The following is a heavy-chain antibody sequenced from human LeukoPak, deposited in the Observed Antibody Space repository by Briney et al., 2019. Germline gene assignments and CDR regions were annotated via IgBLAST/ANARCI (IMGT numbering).Heavy chain of an antibody. J-gene: IGHJ3*02. CDR3: ASISGPRKDAFDI. Sequence: GGSLRLSCAASGFTFSSYSMNWVRQAPGKGLEWVSSISSSSSYIYYADSVKGRFTISRDNAKNSLYLQMNSLRAEDTAVYYCASISGPRKDAFDIWGQGTMVSVSS. CDR2: ISSSSSYI. V-gene: IGHV3-21*01. D-gene: IGHD3-3*02. CDR1: GFTFSSYS.